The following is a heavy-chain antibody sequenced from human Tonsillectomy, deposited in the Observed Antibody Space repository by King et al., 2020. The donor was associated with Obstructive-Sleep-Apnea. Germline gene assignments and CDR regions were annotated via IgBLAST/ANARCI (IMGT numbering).Heavy chain of an antibody. CDR3: VRDWFSSSLTWFDP. J-gene: IGHJ5*02. D-gene: IGHD6-13*01. CDR1: GFTFSSSE. V-gene: IGHV3-48*03. Sequence: VQLVESGGGLVQPGGSLRLSCAASGFTFSSSEMHWARQAPGKGLEWVSYISTGSDTTHYADSVQGRFTISRDNAQNSLFLQMNSLRAEDTAVYYCVRDWFSSSLTWFDPWGQGTLVTVSS. CDR2: ISTGSDTT.